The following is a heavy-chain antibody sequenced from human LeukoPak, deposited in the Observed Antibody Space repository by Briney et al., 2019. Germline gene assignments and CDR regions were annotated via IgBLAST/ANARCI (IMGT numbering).Heavy chain of an antibody. CDR3: ATLVPARYYFDY. Sequence: KASETLSLTCTVSDYSISSGYGYYWGWIRQPPGKGLEWIGNIYHSGITYYNHFNSSLKSRVTISIDTSKNQFSLRLTSVTAADTAVYFCATLVPARYYFDYWGQGTLVTVSS. V-gene: IGHV4-38-2*02. CDR2: IYHSGIT. CDR1: DYSISSGYGYY. J-gene: IGHJ4*02. D-gene: IGHD5-12*01.